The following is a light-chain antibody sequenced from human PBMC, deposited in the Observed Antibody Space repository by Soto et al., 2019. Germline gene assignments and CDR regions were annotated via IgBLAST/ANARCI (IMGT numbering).Light chain of an antibody. CDR1: SSDVGGYNY. J-gene: IGLJ2*01. Sequence: QSALTQPASVSGSPGQSITISCTGTSSDVGGYNYVSWYQHHPGKAPKLMIYDVSNRPSGVSNRFSGSQSGNTASLTISGLQAEDEADYYCSSYTTSSTLGVFGGGTKLTVL. V-gene: IGLV2-14*03. CDR3: SSYTTSSTLGV. CDR2: DVS.